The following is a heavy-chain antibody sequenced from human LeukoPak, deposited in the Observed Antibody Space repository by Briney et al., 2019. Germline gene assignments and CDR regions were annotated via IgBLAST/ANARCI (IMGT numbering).Heavy chain of an antibody. V-gene: IGHV3-66*01. CDR3: ARAGGNEPALSYYYYYGMDV. D-gene: IGHD5-12*01. Sequence: GGSLTLSCAASGFTFSSNYMSWVRQAPGKGLEGVSGIYSGGSTYYADSVKGRFTISRDNSKNTLYLQMNSLRAEDTAVYYCARAGGNEPALSYYYYYGMDVWGQGTTFTVSS. CDR2: IYSGGST. J-gene: IGHJ6*02. CDR1: GFTFSSNY.